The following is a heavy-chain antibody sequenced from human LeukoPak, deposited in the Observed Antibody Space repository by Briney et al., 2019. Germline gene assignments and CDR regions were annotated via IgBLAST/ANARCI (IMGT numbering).Heavy chain of an antibody. CDR1: GYSISSGYY. V-gene: IGHV4-38-2*01. J-gene: IGHJ4*02. CDR2: IYHSGFT. CDR3: ARRGDGYNPDY. Sequence: SETLSLTCAVSGYSISSGYYWGWIRQPPGKGLEWIGSIYHSGFTYYNPSLQSRVTMSVDTSKNQFSLKLSSVTAADTAVYYCARRGDGYNPDYWGQGTLVTVSS. D-gene: IGHD5-24*01.